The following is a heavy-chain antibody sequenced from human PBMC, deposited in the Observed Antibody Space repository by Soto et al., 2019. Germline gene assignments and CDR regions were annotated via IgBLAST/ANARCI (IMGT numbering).Heavy chain of an antibody. V-gene: IGHV1-3*01. D-gene: IGHD6-19*01. CDR2: INAGNGNT. Sequence: ASVKVSCKASGYTFTSYAMHWVRQAPGQRLEWMGWINAGNGNTKYSQKFQGRVTITRDTSASTAYMELSSLRSEDTAVYYCARDLRSGWYYFDYWGQGTLVTVSS. CDR1: GYTFTSYA. J-gene: IGHJ4*02. CDR3: ARDLRSGWYYFDY.